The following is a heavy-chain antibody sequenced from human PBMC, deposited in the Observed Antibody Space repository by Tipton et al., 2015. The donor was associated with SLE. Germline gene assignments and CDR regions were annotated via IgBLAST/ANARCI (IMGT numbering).Heavy chain of an antibody. Sequence: SLRLSCAASGFTFSSYAMSWVRQAPGKGLEWVSAISGSGGSTYYADSVKGRFTISRDNSKNTLYLQMNSLRAEDTAVYYCAREGWAVVAGGRYFDLWGRGTLVTVSS. D-gene: IGHD3-22*01. CDR3: AREGWAVVAGGRYFDL. J-gene: IGHJ2*01. V-gene: IGHV3-23*01. CDR2: ISGSGGST. CDR1: GFTFSSYA.